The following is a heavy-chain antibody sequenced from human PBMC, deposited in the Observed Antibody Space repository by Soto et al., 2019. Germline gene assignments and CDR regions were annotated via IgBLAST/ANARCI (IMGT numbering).Heavy chain of an antibody. CDR3: AKRTSGTTWGESDY. CDR2: ISGYSGNA. Sequence: QVQVMQSGAEVKKPGDSVKVSCKTSGYIFSDYGINWVRQAPGQGIEWRGWISGYSGNANLAQKFQGRVTMTTDKSTRTAYMELRRLRSDDTSVYYCAKRTSGTTWGESDYWGQGTLVTVSS. D-gene: IGHD4-17*01. J-gene: IGHJ4*02. CDR1: GYIFSDYG. V-gene: IGHV1-18*04.